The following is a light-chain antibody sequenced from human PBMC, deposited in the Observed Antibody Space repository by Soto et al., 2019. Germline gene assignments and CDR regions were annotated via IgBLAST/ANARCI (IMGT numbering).Light chain of an antibody. J-gene: IGLJ2*01. CDR1: NSNIGSHP. V-gene: IGLV1-47*01. Sequence: QSVLTQPPSASGTPGQRVTISCSGTNSNIGSHPVYWYQQLPGTAPKLLIQRNDQRPSGVPDRFSASKSGTSASLTISGLRPEDEAHYYCAAWDDTLSGHVVFGGGTKVTVL. CDR3: AAWDDTLSGHVV. CDR2: RND.